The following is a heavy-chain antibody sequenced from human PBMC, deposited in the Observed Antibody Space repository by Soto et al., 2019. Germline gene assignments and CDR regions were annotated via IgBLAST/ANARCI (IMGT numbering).Heavy chain of an antibody. J-gene: IGHJ6*03. CDR3: ARDRGYSAMVRGVSYYYYYMDV. CDR2: INAGNGNT. Sequence: ASVKVSCKASGYTFTSYAMHWVRQAPGQRLEWMGWINAGNGNTKYSQKFQGRVTITRDTSASTAYMERSSLRSEDTAVYYCARDRGYSAMVRGVSYYYYYMDVWGKGTTVTVSS. CDR1: GYTFTSYA. D-gene: IGHD3-10*01. V-gene: IGHV1-3*01.